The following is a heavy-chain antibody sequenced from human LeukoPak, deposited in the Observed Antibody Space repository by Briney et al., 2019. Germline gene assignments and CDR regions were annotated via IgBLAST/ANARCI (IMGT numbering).Heavy chain of an antibody. CDR1: GGSISSSSYF. CDR2: IYFSGST. CDR3: ARRWCSSGYLDY. Sequence: PSETLSLTCTVSGGSISSSSYFWGWIRQPPGKGLEWIGSIYFSGSTYYNPSLKSRVTISVDTSKNQFSLKLSSVTAADTAVYYCARRWCSSGYLDYWGQGTLVTVSS. J-gene: IGHJ4*02. D-gene: IGHD3-22*01. V-gene: IGHV4-39*01.